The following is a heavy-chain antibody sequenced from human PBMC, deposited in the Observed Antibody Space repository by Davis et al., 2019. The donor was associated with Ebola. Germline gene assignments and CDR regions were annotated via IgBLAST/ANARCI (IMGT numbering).Heavy chain of an antibody. V-gene: IGHV3-48*02. CDR1: GFTFSGFS. J-gene: IGHJ4*02. CDR2: ISPSSSPI. CDR3: ARYNWNEFDY. D-gene: IGHD1-1*01. Sequence: GESLKISCAATGFTFSGFSMGWVRQAPGRGRGGFYFISPSSSPIYYADSVKGRFTISRDNAKNSLSLQMNSLRDEDTAVYYCARYNWNEFDYWGQGTLVTVSS.